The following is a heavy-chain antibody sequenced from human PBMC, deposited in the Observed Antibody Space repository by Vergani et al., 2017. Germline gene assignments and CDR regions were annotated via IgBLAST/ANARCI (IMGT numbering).Heavy chain of an antibody. CDR1: GGSISSYY. CDR2: IYYSGST. D-gene: IGHD2-15*01. V-gene: IGHV4-59*01. Sequence: QVQLQESGPGLVKPSETLSLTCTVSGGSISSYYWSWIRQPPGKGLEWIGYIYYSGSTNYNPSLKSRVTISVDTSKNQFSLKLSSVTAADTAVYYCARXDRYCTGGSCYPGAFDIWGQGTMVTVSS. CDR3: ARXDRYCTGGSCYPGAFDI. J-gene: IGHJ3*02.